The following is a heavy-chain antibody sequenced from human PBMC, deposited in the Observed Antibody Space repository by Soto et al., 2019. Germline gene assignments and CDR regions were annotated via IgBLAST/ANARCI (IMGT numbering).Heavy chain of an antibody. V-gene: IGHV1-69*06. Sequence: QVQLVQSGAEVKKPGSSVKVSCKASGGTFSNSPISGVRQAPGQGLEWMGGTIPTFNTGNYAQKFQGRLTITADKSTNTAYMELSSLRSEDTAVYYCARRTSSGYYRYFDSWGQGTLVTVSS. D-gene: IGHD3-22*01. CDR3: ARRTSSGYYRYFDS. CDR2: TIPTFNTG. CDR1: GGTFSNSP. J-gene: IGHJ4*02.